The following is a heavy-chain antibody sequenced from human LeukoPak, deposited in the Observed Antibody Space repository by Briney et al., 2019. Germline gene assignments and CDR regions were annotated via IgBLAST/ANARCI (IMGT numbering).Heavy chain of an antibody. D-gene: IGHD3-22*01. J-gene: IGHJ4*02. CDR1: GFTFSSYG. CDR3: ARGAYYYDMSY. V-gene: IGHV3-23*01. Sequence: GGSLRLSCAASGFTFSSYGMSWVRQAPGKGLEWVSAISGSGGSTYYADSVKGRFTISRDNSKNTLYLQMNSLRAEDTAVYYCARGAYYYDMSYWGQGTLVTVSS. CDR2: ISGSGGST.